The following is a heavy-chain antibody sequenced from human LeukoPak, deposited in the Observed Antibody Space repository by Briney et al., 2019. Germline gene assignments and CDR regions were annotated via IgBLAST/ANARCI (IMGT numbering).Heavy chain of an antibody. CDR2: INPSDGTI. CDR1: GYTFISYY. Sequence: ASVKVSCKASGYTFISYYIHWVRQPPGQGLEWMGIINPSDGTISYVQKFQGRVTMTRDTSTSTVYMELSSLRSEDTAVYYCTRAITRSKGSYCTWDVDYWGQGTLVTVSS. V-gene: IGHV1-46*01. D-gene: IGHD3-10*01. CDR3: TRAITRSKGSYCTWDVDY. J-gene: IGHJ4*01.